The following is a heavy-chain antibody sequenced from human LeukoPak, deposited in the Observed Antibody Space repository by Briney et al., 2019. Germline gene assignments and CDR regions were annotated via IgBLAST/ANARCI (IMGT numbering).Heavy chain of an antibody. CDR3: ARDLDDGYNYFDY. V-gene: IGHV4-34*01. CDR1: GGSFSGYY. J-gene: IGHJ4*02. D-gene: IGHD5-24*01. Sequence: SETLSLTCAVYGGSFSGYYWSWIRQPPGKGLEWIGEINHSGSTNYNPSLKSRVTISVDTSKNQFSLKLSSVTAADTAVYYCARDLDDGYNYFDYWGQGTLVTVSS. CDR2: INHSGST.